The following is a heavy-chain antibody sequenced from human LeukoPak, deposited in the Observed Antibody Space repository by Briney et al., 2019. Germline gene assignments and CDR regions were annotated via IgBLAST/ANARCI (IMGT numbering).Heavy chain of an antibody. CDR3: ARGYSSSWGFDY. D-gene: IGHD6-13*01. V-gene: IGHV4-61*02. CDR2: INTRGSA. J-gene: IGHJ4*02. CDR1: GGSISSGSYF. Sequence: SETLSLTCTVSGGSISSGSYFWSWIRQPAGKGLEWIGRINTRGSANYNPSLRSRVTISVDTSKNQFSLKLSSVTAADTAVYYCARGYSSSWGFDYWGQGTLVTVSS.